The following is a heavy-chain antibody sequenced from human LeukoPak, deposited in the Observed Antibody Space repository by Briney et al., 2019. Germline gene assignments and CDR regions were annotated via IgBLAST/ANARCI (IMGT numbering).Heavy chain of an antibody. CDR3: ARDLYSGHEGNAFDI. J-gene: IGHJ3*02. Sequence: SVKVSCKASGGTLSSYAITWVRQAPGQGLEWMGRIIPILGIANYAQKFQGRVTIIADKSTSTAYMELSSLRSEDTAVYYCARDLYSGHEGNAFDIWGQGTMVTVSS. CDR2: IIPILGIA. V-gene: IGHV1-69*04. D-gene: IGHD5-12*01. CDR1: GGTLSSYA.